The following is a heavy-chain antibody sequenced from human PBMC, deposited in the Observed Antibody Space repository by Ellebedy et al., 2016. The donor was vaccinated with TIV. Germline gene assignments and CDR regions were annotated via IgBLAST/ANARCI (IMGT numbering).Heavy chain of an antibody. D-gene: IGHD2-15*01. CDR3: SKESYCSGASCLDS. Sequence: GESLKISCAASGFTFRNDWMSWVRQAPGKGLEWVGRIKSKTGGETTDYAAPVKGRFTISRDDSKNTVYLQMHSLKTEDTAVYFCSKESYCSGASCLDSWGQGTLVTVSS. CDR1: GFTFRNDW. CDR2: IKSKTGGETT. J-gene: IGHJ4*02. V-gene: IGHV3-15*01.